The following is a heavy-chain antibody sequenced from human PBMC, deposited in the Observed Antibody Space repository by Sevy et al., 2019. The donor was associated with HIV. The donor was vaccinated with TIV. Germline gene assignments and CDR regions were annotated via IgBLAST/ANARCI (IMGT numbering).Heavy chain of an antibody. CDR3: AGENAWGRGYS. J-gene: IGHJ4*02. CDR2: IYYNGHI. Sequence: SETLCLTCTVSGCSITSLYWNWIRQPPGKGLEWIANIYYNGHINYNPSLKSRVTLSLDTSKNQFSLRLSSVTAADTAMYYCAGENAWGRGYSWGQGTLVTVSS. V-gene: IGHV4-59*08. D-gene: IGHD1-26*01. CDR1: GCSITSLY.